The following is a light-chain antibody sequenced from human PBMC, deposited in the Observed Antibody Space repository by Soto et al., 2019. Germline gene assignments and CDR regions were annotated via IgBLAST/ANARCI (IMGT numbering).Light chain of an antibody. CDR1: QSVSSNY. V-gene: IGKV3-20*01. J-gene: IGKJ4*01. CDR3: HQYGSSPA. Sequence: ETVLTQSPGTLSLSPGERATLYCRASQSVSSNYLAWYQQKPGQAPRLLIYGASSRATGIPDRFSGSGSGTDFTLTISRLEPEDFAVYYCHQYGSSPAFGGGTRVEIK. CDR2: GAS.